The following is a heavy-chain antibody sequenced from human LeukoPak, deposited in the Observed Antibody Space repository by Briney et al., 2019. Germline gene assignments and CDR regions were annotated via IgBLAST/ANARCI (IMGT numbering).Heavy chain of an antibody. CDR3: ANSWDSRYLSDY. CDR1: SFTFRSYG. Sequence: PGRSLRLSCAASSFTFRSYGMHWVRQAPGKGLEWVAFIRYDGRNIYYADSVKGRFTVFRDDSKNTLYLAMTSLRLEDTAVYYCANSWDSRYLSDYWGQGTLVTVSS. D-gene: IGHD1-14*01. V-gene: IGHV3-30*02. CDR2: IRYDGRNI. J-gene: IGHJ4*02.